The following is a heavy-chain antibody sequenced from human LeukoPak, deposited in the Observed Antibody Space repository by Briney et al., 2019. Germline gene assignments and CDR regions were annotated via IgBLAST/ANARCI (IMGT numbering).Heavy chain of an antibody. CDR3: ARVPGYSYGLGYYFDY. J-gene: IGHJ4*02. V-gene: IGHV1-46*01. D-gene: IGHD5-18*01. Sequence: GASVKVSCKASGGTFTSYYMHWVRQAPGQGLEWMGIINPSGGSTSYAQKFQGRVTMTRDMSTSTVYMELSSLRSEDTAVYYCARVPGYSYGLGYYFDYWGQGTLVTVSS. CDR1: GGTFTSYY. CDR2: INPSGGST.